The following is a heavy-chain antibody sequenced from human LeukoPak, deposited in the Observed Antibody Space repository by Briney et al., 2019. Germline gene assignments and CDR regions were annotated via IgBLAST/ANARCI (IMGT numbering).Heavy chain of an antibody. D-gene: IGHD4-17*01. Sequence: PGGSLRLSCAASGFTFSSYSMNWVRQAPRTGLEWVSTISSSSRYIYFADSVKGRFTISRDNAQNSLYLQMNSLRAEDTAVYYCARRLNYGDYGNDYWGQGTLVTVSS. CDR1: GFTFSSYS. J-gene: IGHJ4*02. V-gene: IGHV3-21*01. CDR2: ISSSSRYI. CDR3: ARRLNYGDYGNDY.